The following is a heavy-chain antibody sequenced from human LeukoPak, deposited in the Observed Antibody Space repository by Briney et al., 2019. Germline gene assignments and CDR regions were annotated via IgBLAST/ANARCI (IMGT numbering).Heavy chain of an antibody. V-gene: IGHV3-74*01. Sequence: GGSLRLSCAASGLTLSSHWMHWVRQAPGKGLVWVSRITNDGSSTTYADSVKGRFTISRDNAKNMLYLQVNSLRAEDTAIYYCAKDRTVGASYWYFDLWGRGTLVTVSS. J-gene: IGHJ2*01. D-gene: IGHD1-26*01. CDR1: GLTLSSHW. CDR2: ITNDGSST. CDR3: AKDRTVGASYWYFDL.